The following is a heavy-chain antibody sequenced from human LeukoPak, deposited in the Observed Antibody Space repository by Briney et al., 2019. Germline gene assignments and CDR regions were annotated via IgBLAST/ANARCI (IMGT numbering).Heavy chain of an antibody. CDR3: ARGRWLPNAFDI. CDR2: IYYSGRT. Sequence: SETLSLTCTVSGDSINSYYWNWIRQPPGKGLEWIRYIYYSGRTDYNPSLKSRVTISVDTSKHQFSMKLKSVTAADTAVYFCARGRWLPNAFDIWGQGTMVTVFS. CDR1: GDSINSYY. J-gene: IGHJ3*02. D-gene: IGHD5-24*01. V-gene: IGHV4-59*01.